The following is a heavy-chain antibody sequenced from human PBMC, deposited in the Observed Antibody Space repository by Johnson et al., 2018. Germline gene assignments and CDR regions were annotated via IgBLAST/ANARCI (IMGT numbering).Heavy chain of an antibody. D-gene: IGHD6-6*01. V-gene: IGHV3-9*01. CDR3: AKDYSSSVYGMEV. CDR2: ISWNSGSI. CDR1: GFTFDDYA. J-gene: IGHJ6*02. Sequence: VQLQESGGGLVQPGRSLRLSCAASGFTFDDYAMHWVRQAPGKGLEWVSGISWNSGSIGYADSVKGRFTISRDNAKNSLYLQMNSLRAEDTALYYCAKDYSSSVYGMEVWGQGTTVTVSS.